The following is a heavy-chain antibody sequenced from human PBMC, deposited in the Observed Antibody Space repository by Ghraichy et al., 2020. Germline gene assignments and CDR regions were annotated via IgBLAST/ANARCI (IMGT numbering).Heavy chain of an antibody. CDR1: GYTFTSYG. V-gene: IGHV1-18*04. Sequence: ASVKVSCKASGYTFTSYGISWVRQAPGQGLEWMGWISAYNGNTNYAQKLQGRVTMTTDTSTSTAYMELRSLRSDDTAVYYCARERGLTMVRGEHHLAFDIWGQGTMVTVSS. D-gene: IGHD3-10*01. CDR2: ISAYNGNT. J-gene: IGHJ3*02. CDR3: ARERGLTMVRGEHHLAFDI.